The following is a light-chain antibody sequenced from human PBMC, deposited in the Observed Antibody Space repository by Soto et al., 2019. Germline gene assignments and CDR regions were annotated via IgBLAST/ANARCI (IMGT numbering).Light chain of an antibody. CDR2: EVS. CDR1: SSDVGSYNL. J-gene: IGLJ1*01. CDR3: XSYAGSSYV. V-gene: IGLV2-23*02. Sequence: QSALTQPASVSGSPGQSITISCTGTSSDVGSYNLVSWYQQHPGKAPKLMIYEVSKRPSGVSNRFSGSKSGNTASLTISGLQAEDEADYYCXSYAGSSYVFGTGTKVTV.